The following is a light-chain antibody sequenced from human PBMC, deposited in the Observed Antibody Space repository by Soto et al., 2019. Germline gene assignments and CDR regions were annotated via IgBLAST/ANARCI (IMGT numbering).Light chain of an antibody. V-gene: IGKV3-20*01. CDR3: QQYGTSPYT. CDR2: GAS. J-gene: IGKJ2*01. CDR1: QSVRNNY. Sequence: ETVLTQSPGTLSLSPGERATLSCRASQSVRNNYLAWYQQKPGQAPGLLIYGASGRATGTPDRFSGSGSGTDFTLTISRLEPEDFAVYYCQQYGTSPYTFGQGTKLEI.